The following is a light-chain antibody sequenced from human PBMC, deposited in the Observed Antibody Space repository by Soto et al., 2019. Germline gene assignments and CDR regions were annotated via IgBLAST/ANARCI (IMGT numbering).Light chain of an antibody. CDR3: RRYNNWPRN. V-gene: IGKV3-15*01. Sequence: ELVMTQSQATLSVSPRERATLSCRASQSVRSILAWYQHNPGQAPRLLIHVAPTRDTGIPARFSGSVSGTEVTRTISLLQSEDLAVYYRRRYNNWPRNFGQGNQLDIK. J-gene: IGKJ2*01. CDR1: QSVRSI. CDR2: VAP.